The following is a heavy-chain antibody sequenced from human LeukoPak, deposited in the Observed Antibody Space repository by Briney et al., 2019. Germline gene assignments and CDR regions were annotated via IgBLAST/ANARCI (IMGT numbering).Heavy chain of an antibody. Sequence: GGSLRLSCSASGFTFSSYAMHWVRQAPGKGLECVSAISSNGGSTYYADSVKGRFTISRDNSKNTLYLQMSSLRAEDTAVYYCVKDAGLRDWYFDLWGRGTLVTVSS. D-gene: IGHD3-10*01. CDR3: VKDAGLRDWYFDL. V-gene: IGHV3-64D*06. CDR1: GFTFSSYA. CDR2: ISSNGGST. J-gene: IGHJ2*01.